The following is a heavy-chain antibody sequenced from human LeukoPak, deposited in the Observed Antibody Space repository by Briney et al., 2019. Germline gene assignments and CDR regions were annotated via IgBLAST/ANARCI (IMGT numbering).Heavy chain of an antibody. V-gene: IGHV3-21*01. Sequence: GGSLRLSCAASGFTFSSYWMSWVRQAPGKGLEWVSSISSSSSYIYYADSVKGRFTISRDNAKNSLYLQMNSLRAEDTAVYYCARSGKSSGFLFDYWGQGTLVTVS. CDR3: ARSGKSSGFLFDY. CDR2: ISSSSSYI. D-gene: IGHD3-22*01. CDR1: GFTFSSYW. J-gene: IGHJ4*02.